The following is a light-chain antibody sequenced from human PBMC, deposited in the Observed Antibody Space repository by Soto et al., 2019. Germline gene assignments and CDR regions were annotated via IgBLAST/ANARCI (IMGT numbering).Light chain of an antibody. J-gene: IGLJ2*01. V-gene: IGLV2-14*01. CDR1: SSDVGGYNY. Sequence: QSALTQPASVSGSPGQSITISCTGTSSDVGGYNYVSWYQQHPGKAPKLMIYDVSNRHSGVSNRFSGSKSGNTASLTISGLQAEDEADYYCSSYTSSARVFGGGTKVNVL. CDR3: SSYTSSARV. CDR2: DVS.